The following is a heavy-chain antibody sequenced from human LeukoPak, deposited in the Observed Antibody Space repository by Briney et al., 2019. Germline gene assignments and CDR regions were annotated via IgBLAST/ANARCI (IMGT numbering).Heavy chain of an antibody. Sequence: PSETLSLTCTVSGGSVSSGRYYWSWIRQPPGNGLEWVGYIYYSGSTNYNPSLKSRVTISVDTSKNQFSLKLSSVTAADTAVYYCARDRLAQQLVGYYYYYGMDVWGKGTTVTVSS. CDR1: GGSVSSGRYY. D-gene: IGHD6-13*01. CDR2: IYYSGST. V-gene: IGHV4-61*01. J-gene: IGHJ6*04. CDR3: ARDRLAQQLVGYYYYYGMDV.